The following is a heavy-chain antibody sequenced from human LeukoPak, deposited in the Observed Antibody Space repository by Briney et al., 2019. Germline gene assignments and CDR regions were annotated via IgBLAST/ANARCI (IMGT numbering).Heavy chain of an antibody. V-gene: IGHV3-49*03. D-gene: IGHD4-17*01. CDR2: IRSKAYGGTT. CDR3: TRTKLDGDYGY. Sequence: GGSLRLSCTASGFTFDDYAMSWFRQAPGKGLEWVGFIRSKAYGGTTEYAASVKGGFTISRDDSKSIAYLQMNSLKTEDTAVYYCTRTKLDGDYGYWGQGTLVTVSS. CDR1: GFTFDDYA. J-gene: IGHJ4*02.